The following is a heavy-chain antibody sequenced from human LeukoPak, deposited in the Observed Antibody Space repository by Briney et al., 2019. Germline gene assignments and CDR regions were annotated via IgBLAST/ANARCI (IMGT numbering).Heavy chain of an antibody. Sequence: ASVKVSCTASGHTFTNFGITWVGQAPGHGLEWMGWSGADSGNTNYAQKFQGRVTLSIDTSTSTAYIELRTLGSDDTAVYFCAKNRGATWWDLVDYWGQGTLVTVSS. J-gene: IGHJ4*02. CDR3: AKNRGATWWDLVDY. D-gene: IGHD1-26*01. V-gene: IGHV1-18*01. CDR1: GHTFTNFG. CDR2: SGADSGNT.